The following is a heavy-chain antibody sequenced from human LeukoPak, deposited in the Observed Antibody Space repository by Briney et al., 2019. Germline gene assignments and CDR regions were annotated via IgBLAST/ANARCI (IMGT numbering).Heavy chain of an antibody. D-gene: IGHD4-17*01. CDR2: ISHVGFT. V-gene: IGHV4-34*01. Sequence: SETLSLTCAVSGGSLSGYYWSWIRQPSGKGLEWIGDISHVGFTNYNPSLKSRITISVDTSTNQFSLKLNSVTAADTAVYYCARPNDYGDDYWGQGTLVTVSS. CDR3: ARPNDYGDDY. J-gene: IGHJ4*02. CDR1: GGSLSGYY.